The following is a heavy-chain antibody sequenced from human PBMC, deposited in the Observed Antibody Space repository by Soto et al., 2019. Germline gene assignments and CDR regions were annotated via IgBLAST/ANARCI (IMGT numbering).Heavy chain of an antibody. CDR1: GFAFNTYS. Sequence: EVQLVESGGGLVKPGGSLRLSCTASGFAFNTYSMNWVRQAPGKGLEWVSSINEDSTYIYYADSLRGRITISRDNAKDSLFLQMNSLTHDDTAVYYCVRDLGRYFRSGYMDLWGDGATVTVSS. D-gene: IGHD3-9*01. CDR3: VRDLGRYFRSGYMDL. V-gene: IGHV3-21*02. J-gene: IGHJ6*03. CDR2: INEDSTYI.